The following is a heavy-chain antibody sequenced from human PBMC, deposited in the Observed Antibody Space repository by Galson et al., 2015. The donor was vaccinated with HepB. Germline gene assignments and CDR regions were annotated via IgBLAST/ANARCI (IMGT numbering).Heavy chain of an antibody. V-gene: IGHV7-4-1*02. D-gene: IGHD2-2*02. Sequence: SVKVSCKASGYTFTRYAINWVRQAPGQGLEWMGWINTNTGNPTYAQGFTGRFVFSLDTSVSTAYLQISSLKAEDTAVYYCARDSSPYCSSTSCYRVEAFDIWGQGTMVTVSS. CDR3: ARDSSPYCSSTSCYRVEAFDI. J-gene: IGHJ3*02. CDR1: GYTFTRYA. CDR2: INTNTGNP.